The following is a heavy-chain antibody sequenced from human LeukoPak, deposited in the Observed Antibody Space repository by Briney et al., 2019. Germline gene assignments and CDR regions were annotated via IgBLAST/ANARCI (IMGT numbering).Heavy chain of an antibody. CDR3: ARRSGAYWYYFDY. J-gene: IGHJ4*02. CDR2: IFYSGNT. Sequence: SETVSLNCTGYGDSISSSSYYWGWIRQPPGKGLEWNGSIFYSGNTYYNPSLKNRVTIFVDTSKNQFSLKLSSVTAADTAVYYCARRSGAYWYYFDYWGQGTLVTVSS. D-gene: IGHD3-16*01. CDR1: GDSISSSSYY. V-gene: IGHV4-39*01.